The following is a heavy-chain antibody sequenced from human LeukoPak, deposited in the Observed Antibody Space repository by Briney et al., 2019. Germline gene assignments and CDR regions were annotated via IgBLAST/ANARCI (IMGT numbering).Heavy chain of an antibody. CDR2: INPSGGST. D-gene: IGHD5-24*01. V-gene: IGHV1-46*01. Sequence: ASVKVSCKASGYTVTSSYMHWVRQAPGQGLEWMGIINPSGGSTSYAQKIQGRVTMTRNTSTSTVYLELSSLRSEDTAVYYCSRYGLLRVSEIDGFDIWGEGRMVALS. CDR1: GYTVTSSY. J-gene: IGHJ3*02. CDR3: SRYGLLRVSEIDGFDI.